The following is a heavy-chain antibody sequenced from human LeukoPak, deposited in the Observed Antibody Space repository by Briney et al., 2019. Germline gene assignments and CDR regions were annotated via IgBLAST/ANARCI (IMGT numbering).Heavy chain of an antibody. CDR1: GYTFSDYY. D-gene: IGHD3-3*01. CDR2: ISPKSGGT. J-gene: IGHJ4*02. Sequence: ASVKVSCKASGYTFSDYYIHWVRQAPGQGLEWMGWISPKSGGTNYAQNFQGRVTMTRDTSINTAYMELSGLRPDDTAVYYCARHNYDFDFDSWGQGALVTVSS. V-gene: IGHV1-2*02. CDR3: ARHNYDFDFDS.